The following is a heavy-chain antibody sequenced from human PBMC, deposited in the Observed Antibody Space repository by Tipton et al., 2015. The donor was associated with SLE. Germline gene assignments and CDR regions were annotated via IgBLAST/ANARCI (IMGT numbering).Heavy chain of an antibody. V-gene: IGHV4-59*01. Sequence: TLSLTCTVSGGSISSYYWSWIRQPPGKGLEWIGYIYYSGSTNYNPPLKSRVTISVDTSKNQFSLKLSSVTAADTAVYYCARGYDFWSGYSYWGQGTLVTVSS. CDR1: GGSISSYY. CDR3: ARGYDFWSGYSY. CDR2: IYYSGST. J-gene: IGHJ4*02. D-gene: IGHD3-3*01.